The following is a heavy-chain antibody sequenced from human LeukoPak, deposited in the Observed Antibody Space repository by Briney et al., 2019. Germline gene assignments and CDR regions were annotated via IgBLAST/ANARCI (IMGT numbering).Heavy chain of an antibody. J-gene: IGHJ4*02. CDR3: AKEKGDGLPFDY. Sequence: GGSLRLSCSASGFAFRNYGMAWVRQAPGKGLGFVSAVNAKGDVTFYADSVKGRFTMSRDNSKNTLYLQMNSLRAEDTAVYYCAKEKGDGLPFDYWGQGTLITVSS. V-gene: IGHV3-23*01. CDR1: GFAFRNYG. D-gene: IGHD5-24*01. CDR2: VNAKGDVT.